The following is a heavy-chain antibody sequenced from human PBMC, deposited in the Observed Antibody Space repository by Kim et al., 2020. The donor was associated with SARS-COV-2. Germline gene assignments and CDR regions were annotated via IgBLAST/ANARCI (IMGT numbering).Heavy chain of an antibody. J-gene: IGHJ3*02. Sequence: DSVKGRFTISRDNSKNTLYLQMNSLRAEDTAVYYCARGDYGDHCCDAFDIWGQGTMVTVSS. V-gene: IGHV3-30*01. D-gene: IGHD4-17*01. CDR3: ARGDYGDHCCDAFDI.